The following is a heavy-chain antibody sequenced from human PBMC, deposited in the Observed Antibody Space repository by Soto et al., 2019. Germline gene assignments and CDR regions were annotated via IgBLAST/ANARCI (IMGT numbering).Heavy chain of an antibody. V-gene: IGHV3-7*01. CDR3: ARTSYDYIWGRLAYPDY. Sequence: EVQLVESGGGLVQPGGSLRLSCAASGFTFSSYWMSWVRQAPGKGLEWVANIKQDGSEKYYVDSVKGRFTISRDNAKNSPYRLINSLSAEDTGVYYCARTSYDYIWGRLAYPDYWGQGTLVTVSS. CDR2: IKQDGSEK. CDR1: GFTFSSYW. D-gene: IGHD3-16*01. J-gene: IGHJ4*02.